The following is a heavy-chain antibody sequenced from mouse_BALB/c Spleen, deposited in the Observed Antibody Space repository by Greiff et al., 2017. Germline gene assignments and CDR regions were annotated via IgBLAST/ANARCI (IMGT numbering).Heavy chain of an antibody. CDR1: GYTFTSYV. Sequence: VQLKQSGPELVKPGASVKMSCKASGYTFTSYVMHWVKQKPGQGLEWIGYINPYNDGTKYNEKFKGMATLTSDKSSSTAYMELSSLTSEDSAVYYCARDYGNYWYFDVWGAGTTVTVAS. CDR2: INPYNDGT. J-gene: IGHJ1*01. D-gene: IGHD2-1*01. V-gene: IGHV1-14*01. CDR3: ARDYGNYWYFDV.